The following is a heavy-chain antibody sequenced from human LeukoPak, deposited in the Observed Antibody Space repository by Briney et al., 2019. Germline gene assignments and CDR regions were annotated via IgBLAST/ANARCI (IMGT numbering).Heavy chain of an antibody. Sequence: SVKVSCKASGGTFSSYAISWVRQAPGQGLGWMGGIIPIFGTANYAQKFQGRVTITADESTSTAYMELSSLRSEDTAVYYCARVTGGRYCSTTSCYMRGWFDPWGQGTLVTVSS. D-gene: IGHD2-2*02. CDR2: IIPIFGTA. CDR1: GGTFSSYA. J-gene: IGHJ5*02. V-gene: IGHV1-69*13. CDR3: ARVTGGRYCSTTSCYMRGWFDP.